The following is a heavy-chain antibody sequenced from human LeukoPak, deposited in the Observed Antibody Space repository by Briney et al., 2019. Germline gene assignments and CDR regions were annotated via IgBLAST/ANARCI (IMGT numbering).Heavy chain of an antibody. Sequence: SETLSLTCAVSGDSISSSNWWSWVRQSPGKGLEWIGEIYHSGITNYNPSLKSRATTSLDKLKNQVSLRLSSVTAADTAVYYCARSVEGYCSGGSCYSYYYYMDVWGKGTTVTVSS. CDR1: GDSISSSNW. J-gene: IGHJ6*03. CDR3: ARSVEGYCSGGSCYSYYYYMDV. CDR2: IYHSGIT. V-gene: IGHV4-4*02. D-gene: IGHD2-15*01.